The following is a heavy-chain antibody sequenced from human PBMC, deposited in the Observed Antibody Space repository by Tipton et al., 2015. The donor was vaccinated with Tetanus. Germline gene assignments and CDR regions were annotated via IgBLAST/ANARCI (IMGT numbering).Heavy chain of an antibody. CDR1: GFTFSSYA. D-gene: IGHD2-15*01. V-gene: IGHV3-30-3*01. J-gene: IGHJ4*02. CDR2: ISYDGSNK. Sequence: SLRLSCAASGFTFSSYAMHWVRQAPGKGLEWVAVISYDGSNKYYADSVKGRFTISRDNSKNTLYLQMNSLRAEDTAVYYCARDGEYCSGGSCYNYFDYWGQGTLVTVSS. CDR3: ARDGEYCSGGSCYNYFDY.